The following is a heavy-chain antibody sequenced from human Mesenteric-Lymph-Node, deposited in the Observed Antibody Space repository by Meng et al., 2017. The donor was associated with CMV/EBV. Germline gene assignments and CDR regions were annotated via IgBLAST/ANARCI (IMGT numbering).Heavy chain of an antibody. CDR1: GFTFSSYA. D-gene: IGHD3-22*01. V-gene: IGHV3-23*01. Sequence: LKISCAASGFTFSSYAMSWVRQAPGKGLEWVSAISGSGGSTYYADSVKGRFTISRDNAKNSLYLQMNSLRAEDTALYYCARDEGLGYWGQGTLVTVSS. J-gene: IGHJ4*02. CDR3: ARDEGLGY. CDR2: ISGSGGST.